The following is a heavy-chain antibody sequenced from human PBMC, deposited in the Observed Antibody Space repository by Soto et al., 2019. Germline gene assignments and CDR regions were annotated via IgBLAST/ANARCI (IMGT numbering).Heavy chain of an antibody. CDR1: GFTFSSYS. CDR3: ARDSGRRRGIQLSRLTFDY. CDR2: ISSSSSTI. V-gene: IGHV3-48*02. Sequence: EVQLVESGGGLVQPGGSLRLSCAASGFTFSSYSMNWVRQAPGKGLEWVSYISSSSSTIYYADSVKGRFTISRDNAKNSLHLQMNSLRDEDTAVYYCARDSGRRRGIQLSRLTFDYWGQGTLVTVSS. J-gene: IGHJ4*02. D-gene: IGHD5-18*01.